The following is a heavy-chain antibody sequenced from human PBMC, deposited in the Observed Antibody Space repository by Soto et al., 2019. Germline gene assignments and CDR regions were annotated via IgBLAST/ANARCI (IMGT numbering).Heavy chain of an antibody. CDR1: GYSFTTYW. CDR3: ARQAAAGKYYYAMDV. J-gene: IGHJ6*02. Sequence: PVESLKISCKGSGYSFTTYWIGWVRQMPGKGLEGMVIIYPGDSDTRYSPSFQGQVTISVDKSINTTYLQWSSLKASDTAIYYCARQAAAGKYYYAMDVWGQGTTVTVSS. D-gene: IGHD6-13*01. V-gene: IGHV5-51*01. CDR2: IYPGDSDT.